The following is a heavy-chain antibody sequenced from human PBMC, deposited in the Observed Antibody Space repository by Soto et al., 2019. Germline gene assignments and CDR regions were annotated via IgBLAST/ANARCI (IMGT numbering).Heavy chain of an antibody. D-gene: IGHD4-17*01. J-gene: IGHJ6*02. CDR1: GGSFSGYY. Sequence: PXETLSITCAVYGGSFSGYYWSWIRQPPGKGLEWIGEINHSGSTNYNPSLKSRVTISLDTSKNQFSLKLSYVTAADTAVYYCARGLYGDYVGNYYYYYGMDVWGQGTTVTVSS. CDR2: INHSGST. V-gene: IGHV4-34*01. CDR3: ARGLYGDYVGNYYYYYGMDV.